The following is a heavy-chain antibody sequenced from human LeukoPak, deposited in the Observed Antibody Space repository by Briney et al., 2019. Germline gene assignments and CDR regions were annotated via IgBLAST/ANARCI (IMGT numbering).Heavy chain of an antibody. CDR1: GFTFSSYA. CDR3: AKGGVSGGSVRFFDY. V-gene: IGHV3-23*01. CDR2: ISGSGGST. J-gene: IGHJ4*02. Sequence: PGGSLRLSCAASGFTFSSYAMSWVRPAPGKGLEWVSTISGSGGSTYYADSVKGRFTISRDNSKNTLYLQMRSMRAEDTAIYYCAKGGVSGGSVRFFDYWGQGTLVTVSS. D-gene: IGHD3-10*01.